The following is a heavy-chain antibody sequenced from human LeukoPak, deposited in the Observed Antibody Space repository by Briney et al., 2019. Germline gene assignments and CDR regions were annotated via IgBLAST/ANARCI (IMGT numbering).Heavy chain of an antibody. V-gene: IGHV5-10-1*01. CDR3: ARRYSSSSFSWFDP. Sequence: GESPRISCKGSGYRFSSYWITWVRQMPGKGLEWMGKIDPSDSYTNYSPSFQGHVTISVDKSISTAYLQWSSLKASDTAMYYCARRYSSSSFSWFDPWGQGTLVTVSS. D-gene: IGHD6-13*01. CDR2: IDPSDSYT. CDR1: GYRFSSYW. J-gene: IGHJ5*02.